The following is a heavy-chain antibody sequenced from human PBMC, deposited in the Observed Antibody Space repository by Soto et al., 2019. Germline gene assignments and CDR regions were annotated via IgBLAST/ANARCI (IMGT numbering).Heavy chain of an antibody. CDR2: IYSGGGT. CDR3: ARGGYYGSGSYNAY. CDR1: GFTVSSNY. D-gene: IGHD3-10*01. V-gene: IGHV3-66*01. Sequence: EVQLVESGGGLVQPGGSLRLSCAASGFTVSSNYMRWVRQAPGKGLEWVSIIYSGGGTYYADSVKGRFTISRDNSKNTLYLQMNSLRAEDTAVYYCARGGYYGSGSYNAYWGQGTLVTVSS. J-gene: IGHJ4*02.